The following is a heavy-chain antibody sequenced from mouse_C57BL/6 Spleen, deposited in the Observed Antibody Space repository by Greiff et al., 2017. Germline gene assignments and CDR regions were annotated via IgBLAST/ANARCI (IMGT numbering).Heavy chain of an antibody. V-gene: IGHV1-26*01. CDR2: INPNNGGT. CDR3: ASFITTVPYFDY. D-gene: IGHD1-1*01. CDR1: GYTFTDYY. Sequence: EVQLQQSGPELVKPGASVKISCKASGYTFTDYYMNWVKQSHGKSLEWIGDINPNNGGTSYNQKFKGKATLTVDKSSSTAYMELRSLTSEDSAVYYCASFITTVPYFDYWGQGTTLTVSS. J-gene: IGHJ2*01.